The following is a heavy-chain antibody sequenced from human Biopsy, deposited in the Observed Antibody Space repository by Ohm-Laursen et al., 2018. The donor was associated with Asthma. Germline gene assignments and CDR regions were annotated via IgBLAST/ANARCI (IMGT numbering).Heavy chain of an antibody. V-gene: IGHV3-30*03. Sequence: RSLRLSCAASGFTFSTYGMHWVRQAPGKGLEWVAVISYDGSNKYYTDSVKGRFTISRDNSKNTLYLQMNSLRAEDTAVYYCARDEGLTSYPGTFHIWGQGTMVTVSS. CDR1: GFTFSTYG. CDR3: ARDEGLTSYPGTFHI. J-gene: IGHJ3*02. D-gene: IGHD1-1*01. CDR2: ISYDGSNK.